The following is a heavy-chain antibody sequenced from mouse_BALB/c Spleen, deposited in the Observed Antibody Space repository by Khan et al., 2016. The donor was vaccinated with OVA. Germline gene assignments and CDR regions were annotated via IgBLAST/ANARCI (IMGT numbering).Heavy chain of an antibody. CDR1: SYTFTTYW. CDR3: TRDRIDY. D-gene: IGHD2-14*01. J-gene: IGHJ2*01. CDR2: IYPTSGYT. Sequence: VQLQESGAELAKPGASVKMSCKASSYTFTTYWMHWIKQRPGQGLEWIGYIYPTSGYTDYNEKFKDRATLSADKSSSTAYMQLTSLTSEDSAVYYCTRDRIDYWGQGTTLTVSA. V-gene: IGHV1-7*01.